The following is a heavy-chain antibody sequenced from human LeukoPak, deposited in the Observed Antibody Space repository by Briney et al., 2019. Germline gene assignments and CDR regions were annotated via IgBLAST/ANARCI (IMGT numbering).Heavy chain of an antibody. CDR2: INSDGSST. Sequence: PGGSLRLSCAASGFTFSSYWMHWVRQAPGKGLVWVSRINSDGSSTSYVDSVKGRFTISRDNAKNTLYLQMNSLRAEDTAVYYCARADLRFLATGYWGQGTLVTVSS. CDR1: GFTFSSYW. CDR3: ARADLRFLATGY. J-gene: IGHJ4*02. V-gene: IGHV3-74*01. D-gene: IGHD3-3*01.